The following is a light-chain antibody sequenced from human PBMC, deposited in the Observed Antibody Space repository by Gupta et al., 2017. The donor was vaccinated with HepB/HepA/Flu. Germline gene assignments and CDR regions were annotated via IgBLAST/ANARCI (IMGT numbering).Light chain of an antibody. CDR1: QSVSSD. CDR3: QQYNKWPPA. CDR2: DAS. J-gene: IGKJ4*01. V-gene: IGKV3-15*01. Sequence: EIVLTPSPATLSVSPGESATLSCRASQSVSSDLAWYQKKPGQAPRPLIYDASTRAPGIPARFSGSGSGTEFTLTISSLQAEDSAVYYCQQYNKWPPAFGGGTKVEIK.